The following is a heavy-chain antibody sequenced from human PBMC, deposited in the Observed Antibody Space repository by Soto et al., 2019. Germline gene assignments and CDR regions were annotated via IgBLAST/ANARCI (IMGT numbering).Heavy chain of an antibody. Sequence: GGSLRLSCEASGFTSGNYWMTWVRQAPGMGLEWVANIKQDRSETYYVDSVKGRFTISRDNAQNSLFLQMNSLRAEDTAVYYGGGERRGRTVSCAQWDSYYLDYWGRGTLVTVSS. V-gene: IGHV3-7*03. CDR1: GFTSGNYW. CDR3: GGERRGRTVSCAQWDSYYLDY. D-gene: IGHD3-10*01. J-gene: IGHJ4*01. CDR2: IKQDRSET.